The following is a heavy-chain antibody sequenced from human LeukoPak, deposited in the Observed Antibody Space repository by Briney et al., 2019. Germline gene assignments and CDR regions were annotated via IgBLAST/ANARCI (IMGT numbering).Heavy chain of an antibody. V-gene: IGHV1-46*01. CDR3: ARDGVGSGWYRVFDP. D-gene: IGHD6-19*01. CDR1: GYTFTIYY. CDR2: INPSDGST. Sequence: ASVTVSFKSSGYTFTIYYMHWVRQAPGQGLEWIGIINPSDGSTNYAQRFQGRVTMTRDTSTSTVYMELSSLSSEDTGVYYCARDGVGSGWYRVFDPWGQGTLVTVSS. J-gene: IGHJ5*02.